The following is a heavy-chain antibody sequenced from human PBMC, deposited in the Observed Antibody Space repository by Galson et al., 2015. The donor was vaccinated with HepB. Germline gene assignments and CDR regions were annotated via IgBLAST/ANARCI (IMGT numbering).Heavy chain of an antibody. V-gene: IGHV1-46*01. Sequence: SVKVSCKASGYTFTSYYMHWVRQAPGQGLEWMGIINPSGGSTSYAQKFQGRVTMTRDTSTSTVYMELSSLRSEDTAVYYCARESRRPPSYYYYYYMDVWGKGTTVTVSS. CDR2: INPSGGST. CDR1: GYTFTSYY. J-gene: IGHJ6*03. D-gene: IGHD6-6*01. CDR3: ARESRRPPSYYYYYYMDV.